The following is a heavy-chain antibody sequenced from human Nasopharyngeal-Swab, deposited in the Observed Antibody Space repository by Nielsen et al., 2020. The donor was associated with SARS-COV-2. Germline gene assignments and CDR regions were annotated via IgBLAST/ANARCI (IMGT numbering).Heavy chain of an antibody. V-gene: IGHV4-4*02. CDR1: GGSTASFSW. J-gene: IGHJ4*02. Sequence: SETLSLPCAVSGGSTASFSWWSWVRQPPGKGLEWIGQIDLDGNTGYNPSLKSRVTISVDTSKNQFSLKLSSVTAADTAVYYCARHLPRLFRIAAAGHFDYWGQGTLVTVSS. CDR2: IDLDGNT. CDR3: ARHLPRLFRIAAAGHFDY. D-gene: IGHD6-13*01.